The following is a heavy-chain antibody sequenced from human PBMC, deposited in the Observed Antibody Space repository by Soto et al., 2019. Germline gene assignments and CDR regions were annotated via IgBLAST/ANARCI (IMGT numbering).Heavy chain of an antibody. CDR1: GFTFSDYA. V-gene: IGHV3-23*01. D-gene: IGHD3-16*01. J-gene: IGHJ2*01. CDR3: AKVAGGLGYFDL. CDR2: ISATGGNI. Sequence: GSLRLSCVASGFTFSDYAMTWVRQAPGKGLEWVATISATGGNIEYTDSLKGRFTISRDNSKNTLYLQLNGLTSDDTAVHYCAKVAGGLGYFDLWGRGTLVTVSS.